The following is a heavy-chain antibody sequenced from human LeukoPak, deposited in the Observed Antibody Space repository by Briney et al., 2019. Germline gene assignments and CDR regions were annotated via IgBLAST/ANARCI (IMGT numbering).Heavy chain of an antibody. J-gene: IGHJ6*03. D-gene: IGHD2-21*01. Sequence: RASVKVSCKASGGTFSSYAISWVRQAPGQGLEWMGGIIPIFGTANYAQKFQGRVTITADESTSTAYMELSSLRSEDTAVYYCARVRYWGYPYYYYMDVWGKGTTVTVSS. V-gene: IGHV1-69*13. CDR1: GGTFSSYA. CDR2: IIPIFGTA. CDR3: ARVRYWGYPYYYYMDV.